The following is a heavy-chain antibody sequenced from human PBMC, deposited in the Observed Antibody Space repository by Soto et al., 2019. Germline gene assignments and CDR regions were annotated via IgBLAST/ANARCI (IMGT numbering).Heavy chain of an antibody. CDR1: GFSLTSGVVG. V-gene: IGHV2-5*01. CDR2: IYWNDEQ. D-gene: IGHD6-13*01. Sequence: QITLKESGPTLVKPTQTLTLTCTFSGFSLTSGVVGVGWIRQPPGEALEWLALIYWNDEQYYNPSLRNRLTITRDTSKNQVVLTMTHMDPVATATYYCAHRLPGPSGYDVWGQGTTVTVSS. J-gene: IGHJ6*02. CDR3: AHRLPGPSGYDV.